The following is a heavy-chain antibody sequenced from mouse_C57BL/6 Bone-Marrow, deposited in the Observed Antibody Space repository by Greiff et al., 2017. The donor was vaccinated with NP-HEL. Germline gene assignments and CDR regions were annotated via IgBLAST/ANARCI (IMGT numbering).Heavy chain of an antibody. V-gene: IGHV5-16*01. CDR3: ARVGANRSYFDY. J-gene: IGHJ2*01. Sequence: EVKVEEPEGGLVQPGSSMKLSCTASGFTFSDYYMAWVRQVPEKGLEWVANIYSDGSSTYYLDSLKSRVTMSRDNAKNILYLQMSSLKSEDTATYYCARVGANRSYFDYWGQGTMLTVSA. CDR1: GFTFSDYY. D-gene: IGHD4-1*01. CDR2: IYSDGSST.